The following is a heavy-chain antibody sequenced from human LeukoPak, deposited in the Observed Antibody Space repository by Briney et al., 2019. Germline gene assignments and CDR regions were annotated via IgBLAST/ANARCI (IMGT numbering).Heavy chain of an antibody. CDR3: ARARPGGSGWYTGGFDY. CDR2: IYYSGST. D-gene: IGHD6-19*01. Sequence: PSETLSLTCTVSGGSISPYYWGWIRQPPGKGLEWIGSIYYSGSTYYNPSLKSRVTISVDTSKNQFSLKLSSVTAADTAVYYCARARPGGSGWYTGGFDYWGQGTLVTVSS. J-gene: IGHJ4*02. V-gene: IGHV4-39*01. CDR1: GGSISPYY.